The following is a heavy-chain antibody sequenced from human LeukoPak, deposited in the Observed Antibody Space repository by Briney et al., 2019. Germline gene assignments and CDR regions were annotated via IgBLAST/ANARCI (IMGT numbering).Heavy chain of an antibody. J-gene: IGHJ5*02. CDR2: ISSSSSYI. D-gene: IGHD6-19*01. Sequence: PGGSLRLSCAASGFTFSSYSMNWVRQAPGKGLEWASSISSSSSYIYYADSVKGRFTISRDNAKNSLYLQMNSLRAEDTAVYYCARDIGAVAQGGNWFDPWGQGTLVTVSS. V-gene: IGHV3-21*01. CDR3: ARDIGAVAQGGNWFDP. CDR1: GFTFSSYS.